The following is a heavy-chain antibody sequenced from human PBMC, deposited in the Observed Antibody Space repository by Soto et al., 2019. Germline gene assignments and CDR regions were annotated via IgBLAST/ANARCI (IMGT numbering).Heavy chain of an antibody. CDR1: GYTFTSYG. CDR3: AREGDVPYYYYGMDV. CDR2: ISGYDGRT. D-gene: IGHD2-21*02. J-gene: IGHJ6*02. Sequence: QVHLVQSGAEVKKPGASVKVSCKTSGYTFTSYGISWERQAPGQGLEWLGWISGYDGRTNLAQKVQDRVTMTTDTSTSTVYMELRSLRSDDTAVYYCAREGDVPYYYYGMDVWGQGTTVTVSS. V-gene: IGHV1-18*01.